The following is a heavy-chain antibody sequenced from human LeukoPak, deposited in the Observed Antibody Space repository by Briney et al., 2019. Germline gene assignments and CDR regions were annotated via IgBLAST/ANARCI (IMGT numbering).Heavy chain of an antibody. CDR1: GFTFSSYA. CDR3: ASSSLEGATTNYFDY. J-gene: IGHJ4*02. V-gene: IGHV3-30*04. Sequence: GGSLRLSCAASGFTFSSYAMHWVRQAPGKGLEWVAVISYDGSNKYYADSVKGRFTISRDNSKNTLYLQMNGLRAEDTAVYYCASSSLEGATTNYFDYWGQGTLVTVSS. D-gene: IGHD1-26*01. CDR2: ISYDGSNK.